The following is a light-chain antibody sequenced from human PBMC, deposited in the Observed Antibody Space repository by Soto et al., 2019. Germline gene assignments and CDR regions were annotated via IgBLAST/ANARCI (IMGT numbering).Light chain of an antibody. J-gene: IGKJ1*01. CDR3: QQYNNWPPT. CDR1: QSVSSN. Sequence: EIVMTQSPATLSVSPGERATLCCRASQSVSSNLAWYQQKPGQAPRLLIYGASTRATGIPARFSGSGSGTEFTLTISSLQSEDFAVYYCQQYNNWPPTFGQGTKVVIK. V-gene: IGKV3-15*01. CDR2: GAS.